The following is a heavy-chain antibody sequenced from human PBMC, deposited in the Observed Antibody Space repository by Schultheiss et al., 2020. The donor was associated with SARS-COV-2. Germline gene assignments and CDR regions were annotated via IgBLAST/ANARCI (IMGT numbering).Heavy chain of an antibody. J-gene: IGHJ4*02. CDR1: GFTFSSYA. CDR3: ARDLAIVVVTAMDY. D-gene: IGHD2-21*02. Sequence: GESLKISCAASGFTFSSYAMHWVRQAPGKGLEWVAVISYDGSNKYYADSVKGRFTISRDNSKNTLYLQMNSLRAEDTAVYYCARDLAIVVVTAMDYWGQGTLVTVSS. V-gene: IGHV3-30*01. CDR2: ISYDGSNK.